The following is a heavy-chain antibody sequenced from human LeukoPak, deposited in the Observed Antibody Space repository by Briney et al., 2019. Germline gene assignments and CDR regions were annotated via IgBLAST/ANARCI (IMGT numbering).Heavy chain of an antibody. D-gene: IGHD3-10*01. J-gene: IGHJ3*02. CDR1: GFTFSSYG. V-gene: IGHV3-30*18. Sequence: PGGSLRLSCAASGFTFSSYGMHWVRQAPGKGLEWVAVISYDGSNKYYADSVKGRFTISRDNSKNTLYLQMNSLRAEDTAVYYCAKADYYGSGRSAFDIWGQGTMVTVSS. CDR2: ISYDGSNK. CDR3: AKADYYGSGRSAFDI.